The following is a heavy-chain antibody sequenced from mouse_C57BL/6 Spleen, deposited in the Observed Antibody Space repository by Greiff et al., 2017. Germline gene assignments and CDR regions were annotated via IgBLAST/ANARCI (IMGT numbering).Heavy chain of an antibody. J-gene: IGHJ4*01. V-gene: IGHV1-72*01. CDR2: IDPNSGGT. CDR3: ARYDYGSYYAMDY. CDR1: GYTFTSYW. Sequence: QVQLQQPGAELVKPGASVKLSCKASGYTFTSYWMHWVKQRPGRGLEWIGRIDPNSGGTKYNEKIKSTATLTVDKPSSTAYIQLSSLTSEDSAVYYCARYDYGSYYAMDYWGQGTSVTVSS. D-gene: IGHD1-1*01.